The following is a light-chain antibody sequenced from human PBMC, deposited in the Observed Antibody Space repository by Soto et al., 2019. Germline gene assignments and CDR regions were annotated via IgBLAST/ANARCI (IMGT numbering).Light chain of an antibody. Sequence: AIQMTQSPSSLSASVGDRVTITCRASQDIRNHLAWYQQKPGTAPKVLISAASSLQTGVPSRFSSSGSGTDFTLTISSLQPEDFATYYCLQDFNFPFTFGQGTKLEVK. J-gene: IGKJ2*01. CDR3: LQDFNFPFT. CDR1: QDIRNH. V-gene: IGKV1-6*01. CDR2: AAS.